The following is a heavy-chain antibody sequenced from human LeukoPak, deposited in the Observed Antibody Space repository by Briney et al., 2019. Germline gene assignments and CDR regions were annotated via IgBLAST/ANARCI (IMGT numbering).Heavy chain of an antibody. V-gene: IGHV3-23*01. CDR3: ARGNRVAAAGYYYYGMDV. CDR2: ISGSGDST. D-gene: IGHD6-13*01. J-gene: IGHJ6*02. CDR1: GITFRSDV. Sequence: GGSLRLSCAASGITFRSDVMSWVRQAPGKGLEWVSGISGSGDSTYYADSVEGRFTISRDNSKNTLYLQMNSLRAEDTAVYYCARGNRVAAAGYYYYGMDVWGQGTTVTVSS.